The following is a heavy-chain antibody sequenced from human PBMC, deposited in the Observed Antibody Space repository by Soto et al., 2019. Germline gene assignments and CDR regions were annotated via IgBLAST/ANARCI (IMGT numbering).Heavy chain of an antibody. Sequence: SETLALSCTVSGGSISSNTYYGDWIPQPPGKGLELIWSIRYSGATYYNPSLQSRVTISLDTAKNNLSRHLSSVTPQNPVAYSRARHALYDPVGGNSEGNDSWGQETRVPVSS. D-gene: IGHD3-16*01. J-gene: IGHJ4*02. CDR1: GGSISSNTYY. CDR2: IRYSGAT. CDR3: ARHALYDPVGGNSEGNDS. V-gene: IGHV4-39*01.